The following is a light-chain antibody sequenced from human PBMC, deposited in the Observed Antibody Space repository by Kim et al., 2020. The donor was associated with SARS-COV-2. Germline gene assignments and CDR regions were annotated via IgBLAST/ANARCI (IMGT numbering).Light chain of an antibody. CDR1: QSVSNF. CDR2: DAS. Sequence: LPPGNTATLSCRASQSVSNFLAWYQQKPGQAPRLLIYDASNRAPGIPARFSGSGSGTDFTLTISSLEPEDFAVYYCQQRTNWPPFTFGQGTKLEI. V-gene: IGKV3-11*01. J-gene: IGKJ2*01. CDR3: QQRTNWPPFT.